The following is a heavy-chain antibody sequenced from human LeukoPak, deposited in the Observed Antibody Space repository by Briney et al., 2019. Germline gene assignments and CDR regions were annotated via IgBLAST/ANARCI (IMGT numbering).Heavy chain of an antibody. CDR3: ARDIHDNIC. D-gene: IGHD1-1*01. J-gene: IGHJ4*02. V-gene: IGHV3-7*01. Sequence: GGSLRLSCAASGFTISGHWMAWVRQAPGKGLEWVADINTGGSERYYVDSVRGRFTISRDNAKNSVYLQMNSLGVEDAAVYYCARDIHDNICGGQGTHVTASS. CDR1: GFTISGHW. CDR2: INTGGSER.